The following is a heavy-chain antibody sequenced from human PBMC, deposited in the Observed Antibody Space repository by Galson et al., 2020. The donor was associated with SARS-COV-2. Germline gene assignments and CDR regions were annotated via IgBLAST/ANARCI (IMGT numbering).Heavy chain of an antibody. CDR2: ISGSGGST. CDR1: GFTFSSYA. D-gene: IGHD4-17*01. CDR3: AKDFGDYGDYSYVAFDI. Sequence: GGSLRLSCAASGFTFSSYAMSWVSQAPGKGLEWVSAISGSGGSTYYADSVTGRFTISRDNSKNTLYLQMNSLRAGDTAVYYCAKDFGDYGDYSYVAFDIWGQGTMVTGSS. J-gene: IGHJ3*02. V-gene: IGHV3-23*01.